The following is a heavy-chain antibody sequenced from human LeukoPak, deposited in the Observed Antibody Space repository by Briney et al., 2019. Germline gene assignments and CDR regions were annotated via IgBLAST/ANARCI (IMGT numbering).Heavy chain of an antibody. J-gene: IGHJ4*02. CDR2: IGGGGATT. Sequence: ASLRLSCEASGFTFSSYGMTWVRQAPGKGLEWVSVIGGGGATTYYADSVKGRFTISRDNTKNTLDLQMNSLRAEDTAVYYCAKGWSQFDYWGQGTPVTVSS. CDR3: AKGWSQFDY. D-gene: IGHD2-8*01. CDR1: GFTFSSYG. V-gene: IGHV3-23*01.